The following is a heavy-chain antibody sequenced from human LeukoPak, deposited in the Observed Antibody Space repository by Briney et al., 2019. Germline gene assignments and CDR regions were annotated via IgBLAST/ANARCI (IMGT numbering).Heavy chain of an antibody. Sequence: PGGSLRLSCAASGFTFNSYTMTWVRQAPGKGLEWVSSISTGSTYIYYADSVKGRFTISRDNAKNSLYLQMNSLRAEDTAVYYCARDKWLTTTHYFDYWGQGTLVTVSS. CDR3: ARDKWLTTTHYFDY. J-gene: IGHJ4*02. CDR2: ISTGSTYI. V-gene: IGHV3-21*01. CDR1: GFTFNSYT. D-gene: IGHD4-11*01.